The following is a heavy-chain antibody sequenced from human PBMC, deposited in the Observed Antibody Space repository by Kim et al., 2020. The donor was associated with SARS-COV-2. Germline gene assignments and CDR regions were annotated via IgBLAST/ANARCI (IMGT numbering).Heavy chain of an antibody. CDR2: ST. Sequence: STYSADSGKGRFTISRDNSKNTLYLQMNSLRAEDTAVYYCARDRNDAFDIWGQGTMVTVSS. J-gene: IGHJ3*02. CDR3: ARDRNDAFDI. V-gene: IGHV3-53*01.